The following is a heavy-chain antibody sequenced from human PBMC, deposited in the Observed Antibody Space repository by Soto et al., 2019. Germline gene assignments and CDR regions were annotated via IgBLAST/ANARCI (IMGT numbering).Heavy chain of an antibody. CDR1: GFTFSSSG. J-gene: IGHJ6*02. CDR2: MTGSDGRT. Sequence: GGSLRLSCAASGFTFSSSGMSWVRQAPGRGLEWVSLMTGSDGRTYYADSVKGRFTISRDNSKNTLYLQMNSLRAEDTAVYYCAKALRGGMDVWGQGTTVTVSS. CDR3: AKALRGGMDV. V-gene: IGHV3-23*01.